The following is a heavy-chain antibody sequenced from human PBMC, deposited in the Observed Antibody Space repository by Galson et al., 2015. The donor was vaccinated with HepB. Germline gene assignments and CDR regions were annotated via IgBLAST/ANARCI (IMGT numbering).Heavy chain of an antibody. D-gene: IGHD3-3*01. CDR3: TTDFPRITISGVVIQYYYYGMDV. V-gene: IGHV3-15*01. J-gene: IGHJ6*02. CDR1: GFTFSNAW. Sequence: SLRLSCAASGFTFSNAWMSWVRQAPGKGLEWVGRIKSKTDGGTTDYAAPVKGRFTISRDDSKNTLYLQMNSLKTEDTVVYYCTTDFPRITISGVVIQYYYYGMDVWGQGTTVTVSS. CDR2: IKSKTDGGTT.